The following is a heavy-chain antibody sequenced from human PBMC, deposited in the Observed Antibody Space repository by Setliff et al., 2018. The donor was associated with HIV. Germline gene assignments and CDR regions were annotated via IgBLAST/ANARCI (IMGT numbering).Heavy chain of an antibody. Sequence: GESLKLSCKGSAYSFPTFWIAWVRQMPGKGLEWMVIIYPGDSDTTYSPSFQGQVTISVDKSISTAYLQWSSLKASDSAMYYCARQTVHTTHSLDFGSPNRDYYYGMDVWGQGTTVTVSS. CDR1: AYSFPTFW. CDR2: IYPGDSDT. CDR3: ARQTVHTTHSLDFGSPNRDYYYGMDV. D-gene: IGHD1-1*01. J-gene: IGHJ6*02. V-gene: IGHV5-51*01.